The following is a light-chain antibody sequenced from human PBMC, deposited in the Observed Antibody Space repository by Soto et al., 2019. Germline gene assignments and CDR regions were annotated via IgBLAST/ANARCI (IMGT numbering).Light chain of an antibody. CDR3: QERSNWRPTWT. V-gene: IGKV3-11*01. J-gene: IGKJ1*01. CDR1: PSVSSY. Sequence: EIVLTQSPATLSLSPGERATLSCRASPSVSSYLAWYQQNPGQAPRLLIYDASNRATGIPARFSGSGSGTDFSITISSLEPEDFAVYYWQERSNWRPTWTFGQGTKVEIK. CDR2: DAS.